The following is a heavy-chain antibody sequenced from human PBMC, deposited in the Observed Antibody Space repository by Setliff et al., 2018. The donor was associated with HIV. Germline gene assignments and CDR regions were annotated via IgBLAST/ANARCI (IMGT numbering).Heavy chain of an antibody. CDR2: IFPDDSDT. Sequence: PGESLKISCKASGDKSMTYWIGWVRQMPGKGLEWMGIIFPDDSDTRYSPSFQGQVTMSVDKTMRTAYLQWNSLKASDTALYYCARGSSSTNYYYYGLDVWGQGTTVTVSS. J-gene: IGHJ6*02. V-gene: IGHV5-51*01. D-gene: IGHD6-6*01. CDR1: GDKSMTYW. CDR3: ARGSSSTNYYYYGLDV.